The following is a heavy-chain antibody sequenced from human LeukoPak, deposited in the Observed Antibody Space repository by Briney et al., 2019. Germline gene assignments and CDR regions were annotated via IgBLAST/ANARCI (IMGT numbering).Heavy chain of an antibody. V-gene: IGHV5-51*01. CDR1: GYSFTKYW. Sequence: GESLKISCKGSGYSFTKYWIGWVRQMPGKGLEWMGIIHPGDADIRYSPSVQGQVTISGDKSISTAYLQWSSLKASDTAMYYCARRRVYDNSDVYSYCGLDVWGQGTRVTVSS. CDR2: IHPGDADI. CDR3: ARRRVYDNSDVYSYCGLDV. J-gene: IGHJ6*02. D-gene: IGHD3-22*01.